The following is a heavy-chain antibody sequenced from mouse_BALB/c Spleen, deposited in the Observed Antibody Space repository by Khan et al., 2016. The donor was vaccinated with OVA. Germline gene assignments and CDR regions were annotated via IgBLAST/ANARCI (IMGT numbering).Heavy chain of an antibody. CDR2: INTYTGEP. CDR1: GYTFRNNG. V-gene: IGHV9-3-1*01. Sequence: QIQLVQSGPELKKPGETVKISCKASGYTFRNNGMNWVKQTPGKGLKWMGWINTYTGEPTYADDFKGRFAFSLETSANTAYLQINNLKNEDTATYYCARMGYNGTMDYWGQGTSVTVSS. D-gene: IGHD2-14*01. CDR3: ARMGYNGTMDY. J-gene: IGHJ4*01.